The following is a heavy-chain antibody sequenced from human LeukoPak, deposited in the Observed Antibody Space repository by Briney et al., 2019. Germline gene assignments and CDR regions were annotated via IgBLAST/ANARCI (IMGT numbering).Heavy chain of an antibody. J-gene: IGHJ5*02. D-gene: IGHD1-26*01. V-gene: IGHV3-66*01. Sequence: GGSLRLSCAASGFTVSNNYMTWVRQAPGKGLAWVSVIYSGGQTYYADSVKGRFTISRDNSMNTLYLQMDSLRGEDTAVYYCARGRVGAAWGQGTLVTVSS. CDR3: ARGRVGAA. CDR1: GFTVSNNY. CDR2: IYSGGQT.